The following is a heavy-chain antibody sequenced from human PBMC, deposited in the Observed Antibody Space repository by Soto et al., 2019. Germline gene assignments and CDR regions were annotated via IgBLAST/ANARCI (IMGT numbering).Heavy chain of an antibody. Sequence: SVKVSCKASGYTFTSYGISWVRQAPGQGLEWMGGIIPIFGTANYAQKFQGRVTITADKSTSTAYMELSSLRSEDTAVYYCASSPPPDFWSGLYYYYGMDVWGQGTTVTVSS. CDR1: GYTFTSYG. D-gene: IGHD3-3*01. J-gene: IGHJ6*02. V-gene: IGHV1-69*06. CDR2: IIPIFGTA. CDR3: ASSPPPDFWSGLYYYYGMDV.